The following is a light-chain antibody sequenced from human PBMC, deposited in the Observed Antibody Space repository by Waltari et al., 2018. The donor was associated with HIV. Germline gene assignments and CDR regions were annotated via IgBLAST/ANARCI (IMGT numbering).Light chain of an antibody. CDR1: ASNIGRNT. J-gene: IGLJ3*02. V-gene: IGLV1-44*01. CDR3: ATWDDGLSGWV. CDR2: NND. Sequence: QSVVTQPPSASGTPGQRVSMSCSGSASNIGRNTVNWYQHLPQTAPKLLIYNNDERPSGVPDRFSASKTGTSASLDISGLQSEDEADYYCATWDDGLSGWV.